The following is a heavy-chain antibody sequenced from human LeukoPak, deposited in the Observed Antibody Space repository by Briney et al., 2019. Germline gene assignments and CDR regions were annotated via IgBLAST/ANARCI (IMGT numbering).Heavy chain of an antibody. J-gene: IGHJ3*02. CDR3: ADYGGEGAFDI. V-gene: IGHV1-69*13. D-gene: IGHD4-23*01. CDR2: IIPISGTA. Sequence: ASVKVSCKASGGTFSSYAISWVRQAPGQGLEWMGGIIPISGTANYAQKFQGRVTITADESTSTAYMELSSLRSEDTAVYYCADYGGEGAFDIWGQGTMVTVSS. CDR1: GGTFSSYA.